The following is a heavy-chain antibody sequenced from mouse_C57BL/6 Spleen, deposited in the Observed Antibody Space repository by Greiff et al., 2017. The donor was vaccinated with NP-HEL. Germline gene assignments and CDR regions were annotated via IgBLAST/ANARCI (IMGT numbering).Heavy chain of an antibody. V-gene: IGHV14-4*01. D-gene: IGHD4-1*01. CDR3: TTRKNWWFAY. CDR1: GFNIKDDY. CDR2: IDPENGDT. J-gene: IGHJ3*01. Sequence: EVKLLESGAELVRPGASVKLSCTASGFNIKDDYMHWVKQRPEQGLEWIGWIDPENGDTEYASKFQGKATITADTSSNTAYLQLSSLTSEDTAVYYCTTRKNWWFAYWGQGTLVTVSA.